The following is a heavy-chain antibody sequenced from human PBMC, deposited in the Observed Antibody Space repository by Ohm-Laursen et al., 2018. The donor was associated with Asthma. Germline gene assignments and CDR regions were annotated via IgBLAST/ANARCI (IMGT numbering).Heavy chain of an antibody. CDR3: ARDAYAEGGSFDY. D-gene: IGHD3-16*01. Sequence: TLSLTCTVSRDYIRSAGYYWSWVRQPPGKGLEWIGHIYYSGSTYYNPSLKSRVTISVDTSKNQFSLKLSSVTAADTAVYYCARDAYAEGGSFDYWGQGTLVTVSS. CDR2: IYYSGST. V-gene: IGHV4-31*03. CDR1: RDYIRSAGYY. J-gene: IGHJ4*02.